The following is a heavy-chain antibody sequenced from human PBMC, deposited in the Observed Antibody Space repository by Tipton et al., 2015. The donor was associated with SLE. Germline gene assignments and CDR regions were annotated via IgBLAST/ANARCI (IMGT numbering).Heavy chain of an antibody. D-gene: IGHD3-3*01. V-gene: IGHV3-11*04. J-gene: IGHJ6*03. CDR3: AQRNYDFWSGPTYYYYMDV. Sequence: GSLRLSCAASGFTFSDYYMSWIRQAPGKGLEWVSYISSSSSTIYYADSVKGRFTISRDNAKNSLYLQMNSLRAEDTAVYYCAQRNYDFWSGPTYYYYMDVWGKGTTVTVSS. CDR1: GFTFSDYY. CDR2: ISSSSSTI.